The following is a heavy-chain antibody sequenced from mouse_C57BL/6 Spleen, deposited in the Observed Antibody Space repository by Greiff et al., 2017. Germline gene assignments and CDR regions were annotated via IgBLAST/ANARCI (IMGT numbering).Heavy chain of an antibody. CDR1: GSAFTNYL. D-gene: IGHD3-1*01. V-gene: IGHV1-54*01. CDR2: INPGSGGT. CDR3: ARSGGKRGAMDY. Sequence: VQLHQSGAELVRPGTSVKVSCKASGSAFTNYLIEWVKQRPGQGLEWIGVINPGSGGTNYNEKFKGKATLAADKSSSTAYMQLSSLTSEDSAVYCGARSGGKRGAMDYWGQGTSVTVSS. J-gene: IGHJ4*01.